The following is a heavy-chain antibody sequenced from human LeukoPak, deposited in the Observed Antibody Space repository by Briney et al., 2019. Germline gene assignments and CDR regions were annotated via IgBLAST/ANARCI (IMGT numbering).Heavy chain of an antibody. J-gene: IGHJ4*02. Sequence: PGGSLRLSCAASGFTFGSPWMHWIRQAPGKGLVWVSRINSDGSATAYADSVKGRFTISRDNAENTLYLQMNSLRAEDTAVYYCARVQSSSWPYFDYWGQGTLVTVSS. CDR2: INSDGSAT. D-gene: IGHD6-13*01. CDR1: GFTFGSPW. V-gene: IGHV3-74*01. CDR3: ARVQSSSWPYFDY.